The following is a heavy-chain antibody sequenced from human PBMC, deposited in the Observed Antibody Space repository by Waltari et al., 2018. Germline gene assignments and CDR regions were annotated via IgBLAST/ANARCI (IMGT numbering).Heavy chain of an antibody. CDR3: ARFSKSANWFDP. Sequence: QLQLQESGPALVKPSETLSLTCTVSGDSISSSGYFWGWIRQSPGKGMEWIGSIYYTGRLYYNPSLMSRVTISADTSKNQFSRNLSSVTAADTAVFYCARFSKSANWFDPWGQGTLVTVAS. J-gene: IGHJ5*02. CDR1: GDSISSSGYF. D-gene: IGHD3-3*02. V-gene: IGHV4-39*01. CDR2: IYYTGRL.